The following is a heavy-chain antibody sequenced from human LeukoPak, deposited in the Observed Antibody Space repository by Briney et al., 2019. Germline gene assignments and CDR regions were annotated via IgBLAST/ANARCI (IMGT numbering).Heavy chain of an antibody. D-gene: IGHD3-22*01. J-gene: IGHJ4*02. CDR2: IHPDDSDT. Sequence: GESLKISCKGSGYSFDGYWLAWVRQIPGKGLEWMGIIHPDDSDTRYSPSFQGQVTLSADKSISTAYLQWSSLKASDTGMYYCARGYDRFDYWGQGTLVTVSS. V-gene: IGHV5-51*01. CDR1: GYSFDGYW. CDR3: ARGYDRFDY.